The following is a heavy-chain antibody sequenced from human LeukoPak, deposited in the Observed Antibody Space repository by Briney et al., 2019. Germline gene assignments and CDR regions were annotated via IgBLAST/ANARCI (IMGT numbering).Heavy chain of an antibody. J-gene: IGHJ4*02. Sequence: GGSLRLSCAASGFTFSSYAMHWVRQAPGKGLEWVAVISYDGSNKYYADSVKGRFTISRDNSKNTLYLQMNSLRAEDTAVYYRARKSPLYSRGYYFDYWGQGTLVTVSS. CDR2: ISYDGSNK. D-gene: IGHD3-22*01. CDR3: ARKSPLYSRGYYFDY. V-gene: IGHV3-30*04. CDR1: GFTFSSYA.